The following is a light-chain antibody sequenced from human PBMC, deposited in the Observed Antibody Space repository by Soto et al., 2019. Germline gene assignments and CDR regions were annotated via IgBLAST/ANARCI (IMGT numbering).Light chain of an antibody. V-gene: IGLV8-61*01. CDR1: SGSVSISYY. Sequence: TVVTQEPSFSVSPGGTVTLTCGLSSGSVSISYYPSWYQQTPGQAPRTLIYSTHTRSSGVPDRFSGSILGNKAALTITGAQADDDSDYYCVLYMDGGIWVFGGGTKLTVL. CDR2: STH. J-gene: IGLJ3*02. CDR3: VLYMDGGIWV.